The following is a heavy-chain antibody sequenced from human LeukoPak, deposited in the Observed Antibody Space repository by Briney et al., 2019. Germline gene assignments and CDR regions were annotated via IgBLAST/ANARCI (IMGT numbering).Heavy chain of an antibody. CDR2: INPNSGGT. J-gene: IGHJ5*01. Sequence: ASVKVSCKASGYTFTSYGISWVRQAPGQGPEWMGWINPNSGGTKYAQRFQGRVTMTRDTSISTAYMDLSSLTSDDTAVYFCARGYRDSIGPCLDSWGQGTLVTVSS. D-gene: IGHD3-22*01. CDR3: ARGYRDSIGPCLDS. CDR1: GYTFTSYG. V-gene: IGHV1-2*02.